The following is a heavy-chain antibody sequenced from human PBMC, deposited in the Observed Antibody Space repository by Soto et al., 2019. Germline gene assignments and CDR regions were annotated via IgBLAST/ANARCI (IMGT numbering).Heavy chain of an antibody. D-gene: IGHD3-16*01. CDR2: ISYDGSNK. J-gene: IGHJ4*02. CDR3: AKDGEHYDYVWGSYLPYYFDY. CDR1: GFTFSSYG. Sequence: RRLSCAASGFTFSSYGMHWVRQAPGKGLEWVAVISYDGSNKYYADSVKGRFTISRDNSKNTLYLQMNSLRAEDTAVYYCAKDGEHYDYVWGSYLPYYFDYWGQGTLVTVSS. V-gene: IGHV3-30*18.